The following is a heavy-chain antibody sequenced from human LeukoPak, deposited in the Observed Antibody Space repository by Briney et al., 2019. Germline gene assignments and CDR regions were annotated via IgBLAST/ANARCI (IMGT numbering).Heavy chain of an antibody. CDR2: IRQDGSEK. CDR1: GFTFSNYW. Sequence: GGSLRLSCAASGFTFSNYWMSWVRQAPGKGLEWVANIRQDGSEKYYVDSMRGRFTISRDNAKNSLYLQMSSLRAEDTAVYYCARSTAGLDYWGQGTLVTVPS. J-gene: IGHJ4*02. CDR3: ARSTAGLDY. D-gene: IGHD1-1*01. V-gene: IGHV3-7*01.